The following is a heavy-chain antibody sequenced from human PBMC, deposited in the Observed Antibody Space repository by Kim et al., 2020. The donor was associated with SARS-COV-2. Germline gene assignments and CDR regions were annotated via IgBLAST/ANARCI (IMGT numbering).Heavy chain of an antibody. D-gene: IGHD2-21*01. Sequence: GGSLRLSCAASGFTFSTSAMTWVRQAPGKGLEWVSGILPSGDTTFSADSVKGRFTISRDNSKNTLYLQLSSLRVEDTAIYYCVKGHTILTHWGQGTLVTLSS. V-gene: IGHV3-23*01. CDR3: VKGHTILTH. CDR2: ILPSGDTT. CDR1: GFTFSTSA. J-gene: IGHJ1*01.